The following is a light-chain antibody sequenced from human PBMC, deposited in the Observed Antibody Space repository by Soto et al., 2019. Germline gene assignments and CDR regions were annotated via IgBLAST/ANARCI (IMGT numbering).Light chain of an antibody. V-gene: IGLV2-11*01. Sequence: ALTQPRSVSGSPGQSVTISCTGTSSDVGGYNYVSWYQQHPGKAPKLMIYDVSKRPSGVPDRFSGSKSGNTASLTISGLQAEDEADYYCCSYAGSYTHVVFGGGTKVTVL. CDR3: CSYAGSYTHVV. CDR1: SSDVGGYNY. J-gene: IGLJ2*01. CDR2: DVS.